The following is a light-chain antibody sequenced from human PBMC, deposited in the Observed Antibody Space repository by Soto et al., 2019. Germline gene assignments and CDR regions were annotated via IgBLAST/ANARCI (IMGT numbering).Light chain of an antibody. CDR1: NSNIGAGYD. CDR2: NND. CDR3: QSFDSTMTV. J-gene: IGLJ2*01. Sequence: QSVLTQPPSGSGAPGQRVTISCTGTNSNIGAGYDVHWYQQLPGTAPKLLMSNNDNRPSGVPDRFSGSKSGASASLAITGLHAEDEADYYCQSFDSTMTVFGGGTKLTVL. V-gene: IGLV1-40*01.